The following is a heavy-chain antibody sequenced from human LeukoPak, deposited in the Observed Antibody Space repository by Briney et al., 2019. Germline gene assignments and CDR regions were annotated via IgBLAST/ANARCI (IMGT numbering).Heavy chain of an antibody. CDR1: GGSFRGYY. J-gene: IGHJ3*02. V-gene: IGHV4-34*01. Sequence: SETLSLTCAVYGGSFRGYYWTYIRQPPGKGLEWIGEINNGGTTNYNPSLKSRVTISVDASKNQFSLKLSSVTAADTALYYCARRRTTRAFDIWGQGTMVTVSS. D-gene: IGHD4-11*01. CDR3: ARRRTTRAFDI. CDR2: INNGGTT.